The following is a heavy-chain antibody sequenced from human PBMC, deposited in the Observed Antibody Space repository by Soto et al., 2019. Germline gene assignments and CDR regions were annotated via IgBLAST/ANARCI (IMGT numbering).Heavy chain of an antibody. J-gene: IGHJ4*02. D-gene: IGHD5-18*01. CDR3: ARRRGYSYDFDY. V-gene: IGHV5-10-1*01. Sequence: PGESLKISCNASGYTFTNSWITWVRQKPGQGLEWMGRIDPSDSRTKYNPSFEGHVTISIDKSINTAFLQWSSLRASDTAVYFCARRRGYSYDFDYWGQGTLVTVSS. CDR1: GYTFTNSW. CDR2: IDPSDSRT.